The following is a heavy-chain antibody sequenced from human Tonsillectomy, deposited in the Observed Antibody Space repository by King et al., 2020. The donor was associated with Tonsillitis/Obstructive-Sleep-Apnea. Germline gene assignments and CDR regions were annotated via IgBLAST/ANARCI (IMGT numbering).Heavy chain of an antibody. CDR2: ISTSSSYI. CDR1: GFTFSTYS. Sequence: VQLVESGGGLVKPGGSLRLSCAASGFTFSTYSMNWVRQALGQGLEWVSSISTSSSYIYYADSVKGRFTISRDNAKNSLYLQMNSLRAEDTAVYYCAGDSGSSNYYYYYYMDVWGKGTTVTVSS. V-gene: IGHV3-21*01. CDR3: AGDSGSSNYYYYYYMDV. J-gene: IGHJ6*03. D-gene: IGHD6-6*01.